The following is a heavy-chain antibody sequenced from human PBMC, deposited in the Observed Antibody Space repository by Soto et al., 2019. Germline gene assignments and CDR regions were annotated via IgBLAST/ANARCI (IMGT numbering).Heavy chain of an antibody. D-gene: IGHD5-12*01. Sequence: GGSLRLSCAASGFTFSGSAMHWVRQASGKGLEWVGRIRSKANSYATAYAASVKGRFTISRDDSKNTAYLQMNSLKTEDTAVYYCTXPADIVATDKYYYGMDVWGQGTTVTVSS. J-gene: IGHJ6*02. CDR3: TXPADIVATDKYYYGMDV. CDR1: GFTFSGSA. CDR2: IRSKANSYAT. V-gene: IGHV3-73*01.